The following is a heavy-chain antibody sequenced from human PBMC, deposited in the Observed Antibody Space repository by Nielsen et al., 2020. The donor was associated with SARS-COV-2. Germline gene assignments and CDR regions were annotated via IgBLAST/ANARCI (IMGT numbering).Heavy chain of an antibody. CDR3: ARCRRPYHLFSGDYYWYFDL. D-gene: IGHD4-17*01. J-gene: IGHJ2*01. CDR2: ISSSGSST. V-gene: IGHV3-11*06. CDR1: GIIFDEYY. Sequence: GESLKISCAVSGIIFDEYYMSWFRQAPGKGLEWVSLISSSGSSTEYADSVKGRFTISRDNANNFLYLQMGSLRAEDTAVYYCARCRRPYHLFSGDYYWYFDLWGRGTLVTVSS.